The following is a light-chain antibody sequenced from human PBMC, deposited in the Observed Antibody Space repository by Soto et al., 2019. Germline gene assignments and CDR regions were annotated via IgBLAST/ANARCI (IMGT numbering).Light chain of an antibody. Sequence: QSALTQPASVSGSPGQSITISCTGTISDGGGYNYVSWYQQHTGKAPKLMIYEVSNRPTGVSNRFSGSKSVNTASLTISGLQAEDEADYYCSSYTSSSTRVFGTGTKVTVL. J-gene: IGLJ1*01. CDR3: SSYTSSSTRV. CDR2: EVS. CDR1: ISDGGGYNY. V-gene: IGLV2-14*01.